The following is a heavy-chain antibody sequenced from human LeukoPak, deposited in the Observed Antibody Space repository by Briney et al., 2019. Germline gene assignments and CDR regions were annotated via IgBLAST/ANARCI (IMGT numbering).Heavy chain of an antibody. CDR2: INQGGSVK. J-gene: IGHJ4*02. CDR3: ARVGYSGWNLEY. Sequence: PGGSLRLSCAVSGFTFSSYWMSWVRQAPGKGLEWVANINQGGSVKYYVDSVKGRFTISRDDAKNSLYVQMNSLRDEDTAVYYCARVGYSGWNLEYWGQGTQVTVSS. D-gene: IGHD5-12*01. CDR1: GFTFSSYW. V-gene: IGHV3-7*01.